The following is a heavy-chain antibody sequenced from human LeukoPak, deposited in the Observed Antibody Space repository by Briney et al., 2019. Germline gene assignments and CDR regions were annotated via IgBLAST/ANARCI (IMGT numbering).Heavy chain of an antibody. J-gene: IGHJ4*02. Sequence: QTGGSLRLSCAASGFTFSHYAMTWVHQGPGERLEWVSSITDNGINTYYIDSVKGRFTMSRDNSKDTLYLQMTSLRADDSALYYCARAPYPSCNDASCYPLDYWGQGTLVTVSS. V-gene: IGHV3-23*01. CDR3: ARAPYPSCNDASCYPLDY. D-gene: IGHD2-15*01. CDR1: GFTFSHYA. CDR2: ITDNGINT.